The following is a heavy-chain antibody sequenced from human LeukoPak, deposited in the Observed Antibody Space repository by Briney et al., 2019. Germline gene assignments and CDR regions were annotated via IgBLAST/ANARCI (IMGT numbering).Heavy chain of an antibody. D-gene: IGHD3-10*01. CDR1: GFTFSSYE. V-gene: IGHV3-48*03. Sequence: GGSLRLSCAASGFTFSSYEMNWVRQAPGKGLEWVSYISGSGSTIYYADSVKSQFIISRDNAKNSLYLQMNSLRAEDTAVYYCARMRGNYYYFDYWGQGTLVTVSS. J-gene: IGHJ4*02. CDR2: ISGSGSTI. CDR3: ARMRGNYYYFDY.